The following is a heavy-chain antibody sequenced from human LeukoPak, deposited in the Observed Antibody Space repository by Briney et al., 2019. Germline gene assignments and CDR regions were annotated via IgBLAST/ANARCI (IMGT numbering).Heavy chain of an antibody. D-gene: IGHD2-2*01. CDR2: ISAYNGNT. CDR3: ARIGRPRRGYCSSTSCSGGY. CDR1: GYTFTSYG. J-gene: IGHJ4*02. Sequence: GASVKVSCKASGYTFTSYGISWVRQAPGQGLEWMGWISAYNGNTNYAQKLQGRVTMTTDTSTSTAYMELRSLRSDDTAVYYCARIGRPRRGYCSSTSCSGGYWGQGTLVTVSS. V-gene: IGHV1-18*01.